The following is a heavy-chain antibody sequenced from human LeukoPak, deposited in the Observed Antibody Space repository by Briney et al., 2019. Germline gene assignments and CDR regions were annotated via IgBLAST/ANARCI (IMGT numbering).Heavy chain of an antibody. CDR1: GFTVSSNY. CDR3: AREADYDILTGYFGYFDY. CDR2: IYSGGST. J-gene: IGHJ4*02. Sequence: GGSLRLSCAASGFTVSSNYMSWVRQAPGKGLEWVSIIYSGGSTYYADSVKGRFTISRHNSKNTLYLQMNSLRAEDTAVYYCAREADYDILTGYFGYFDYWGQGTLVTVSS. D-gene: IGHD3-9*01. V-gene: IGHV3-53*04.